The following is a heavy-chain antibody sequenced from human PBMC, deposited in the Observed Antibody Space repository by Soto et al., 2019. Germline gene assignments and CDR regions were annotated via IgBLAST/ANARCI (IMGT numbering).Heavy chain of an antibody. J-gene: IGHJ6*02. D-gene: IGHD1-1*01. CDR3: AKSRDAYNFYFYYGMDV. Sequence: QVQLVESGGGVVQPGTSLRLSCAAAGFTFSNYGMHWVRQTPGKGLVWVALILYDGSNKYYADSVKGRFTISRDNSKNTLYLQVSSLRAEDTAVYYCAKSRDAYNFYFYYGMDVWGQGPSVTVSS. V-gene: IGHV3-30*18. CDR2: ILYDGSNK. CDR1: GFTFSNYG.